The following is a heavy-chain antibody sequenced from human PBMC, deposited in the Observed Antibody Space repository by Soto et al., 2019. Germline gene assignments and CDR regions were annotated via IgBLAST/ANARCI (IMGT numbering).Heavy chain of an antibody. Sequence: QVQLVQSGAEVKKPGASVKVSCTASGYTFTGYYMHWVRQAPGQGLEWMGWINPNSGGTNYAKKFPGRVTMTRATSISTAYMELSRLRSDDTAVYYCARVWYDSSGYGIWGQGTMVTVS. J-gene: IGHJ3*02. CDR1: GYTFTGYY. CDR3: ARVWYDSSGYGI. D-gene: IGHD3-22*01. CDR2: INPNSGGT. V-gene: IGHV1-2*02.